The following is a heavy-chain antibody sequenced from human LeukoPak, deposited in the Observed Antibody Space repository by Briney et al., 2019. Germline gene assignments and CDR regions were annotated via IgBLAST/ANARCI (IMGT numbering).Heavy chain of an antibody. CDR2: ISAYNGNT. J-gene: IGHJ6*02. V-gene: IGHV1-18*01. D-gene: IGHD3-10*01. Sequence: ASVKVSCKASGYTFMNYGISWVRQATGQGLEWMGWISAYNGNTNSAQNLQGRVTMTTDTSTSTAYMELRSLRSDDTAVYYCARAQRSDYGMDVWGQGTTVIVSS. CDR1: GYTFMNYG. CDR3: ARAQRSDYGMDV.